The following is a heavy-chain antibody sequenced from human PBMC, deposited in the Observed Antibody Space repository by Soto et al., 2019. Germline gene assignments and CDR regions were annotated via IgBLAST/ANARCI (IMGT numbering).Heavy chain of an antibody. CDR2: MRSKTYGGTT. V-gene: IGHV3-49*03. Sequence: GGSLRLSCTASGFTFGDNAVSWFRQAPGKGLEWVAIMRSKTYGGTTEYAASVKGRFTISIDDSKTIAYLQMNSLKIEDTAMYYCARITDIGYSNWFDPWGQGTLVTV. D-gene: IGHD2-15*01. CDR3: ARITDIGYSNWFDP. J-gene: IGHJ5*02. CDR1: GFTFGDNA.